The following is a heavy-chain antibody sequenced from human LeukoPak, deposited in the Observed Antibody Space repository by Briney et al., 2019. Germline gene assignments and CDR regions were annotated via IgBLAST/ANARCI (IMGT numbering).Heavy chain of an antibody. CDR2: ISSSSSYI. J-gene: IGHJ4*02. D-gene: IGHD6-13*01. CDR1: GFTFSSYS. CDR3: AREVIAAAGSRFDY. Sequence: GGSLRLSCAASGFTFSSYSMNWVRQAPGKGLEWVSSISSSSSYIYYADSVKGRFTISRDNAKNSLYLQMNSLRAEDTAVYYCAREVIAAAGSRFDYWGQGTLVTVSS. V-gene: IGHV3-21*01.